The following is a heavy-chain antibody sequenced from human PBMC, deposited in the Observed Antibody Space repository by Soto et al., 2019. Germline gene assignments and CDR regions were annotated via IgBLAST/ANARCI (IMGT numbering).Heavy chain of an antibody. CDR1: GYTLSEVA. CDR2: FDPENDET. D-gene: IGHD2-2*01. J-gene: IGHJ5*02. CDR3: TIAAYCSGATCYSGYNWFHP. Sequence: ASVKVSCKVSGYTLSEVAIHWVRQTPGEGLEWIGGFDPENDETSYAQNFQGRVTLTEDTSTDTAYLELSGLRSEDTAIYYCTIAAYCSGATCYSGYNWFHPWGQGSLVTVS. V-gene: IGHV1-24*01.